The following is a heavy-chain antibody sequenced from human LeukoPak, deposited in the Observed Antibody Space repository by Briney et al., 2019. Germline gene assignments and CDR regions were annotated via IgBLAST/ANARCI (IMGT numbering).Heavy chain of an antibody. CDR3: ARSTKEDYYYGSGSYYNFLWFDP. D-gene: IGHD3-10*01. J-gene: IGHJ5*02. CDR1: GYTLTELS. Sequence: GASVKVSCKVSGYTLTELSMHWVRQAPGKGLEWMGGFDPEDGETIYAQKFQGRVTITADESTSTAYMELSSLRSEDTAVYYCARSTKEDYYYGSGSYYNFLWFDPWGQGTLVTVSS. V-gene: IGHV1-24*01. CDR2: FDPEDGET.